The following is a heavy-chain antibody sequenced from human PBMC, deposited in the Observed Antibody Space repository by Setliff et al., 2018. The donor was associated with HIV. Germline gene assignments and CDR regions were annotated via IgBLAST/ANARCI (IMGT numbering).Heavy chain of an antibody. CDR1: GFTFSSYS. J-gene: IGHJ4*02. V-gene: IGHV3-48*04. Sequence: LRLSCAASGFTFSSYSMNWVRQAPGKGLEWVSYISSSSSTIYYADSVKGRFTISRDNAKNSLYLQMNSLRAEDTAVYYCARDRHYYDSSGYKFPLDAFDYWGQGTLVTVSS. CDR2: ISSSSSTI. D-gene: IGHD3-22*01. CDR3: ARDRHYYDSSGYKFPLDAFDY.